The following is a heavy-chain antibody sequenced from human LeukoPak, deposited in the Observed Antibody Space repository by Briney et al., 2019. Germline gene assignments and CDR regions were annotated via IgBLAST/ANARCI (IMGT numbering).Heavy chain of an antibody. V-gene: IGHV3-66*04. J-gene: IGHJ4*02. CDR2: IYSDGST. D-gene: IGHD1-26*01. Sequence: GGSLRLSCAASGFTVSSNSMTWVRQTPGKGLEWVSIIYSDGSTYYADSVKGRFTISRDNSKNTLYLQMNSLRAEDTAVYYCARPSGSYYAFDYWGQGTLVTVSS. CDR1: GFTVSSNS. CDR3: ARPSGSYYAFDY.